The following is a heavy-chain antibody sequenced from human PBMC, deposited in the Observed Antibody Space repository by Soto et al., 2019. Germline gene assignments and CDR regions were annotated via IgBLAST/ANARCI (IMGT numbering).Heavy chain of an antibody. Sequence: GGSLRLSCAASGFTFSSYAMSWVRQAPGKGLEWVSAISGSGGSTYYADSVKGRFTISRDNSKNTLYLQMNSLRAEDTAVYYCARAGSSWYLNRYYYYGMDVWGQGTTVTVSS. V-gene: IGHV3-23*01. CDR2: ISGSGGST. J-gene: IGHJ6*02. D-gene: IGHD6-13*01. CDR3: ARAGSSWYLNRYYYYGMDV. CDR1: GFTFSSYA.